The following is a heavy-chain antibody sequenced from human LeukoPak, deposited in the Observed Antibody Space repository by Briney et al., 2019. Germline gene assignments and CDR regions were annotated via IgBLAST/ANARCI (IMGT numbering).Heavy chain of an antibody. J-gene: IGHJ4*02. V-gene: IGHV1-8*01. CDR2: MNPNSGNT. CDR1: GYTFTSYD. CDR3: ARGGGIVVVPGAMSGGYYFDY. D-gene: IGHD2-2*01. Sequence: ASVKVSCKASGYTFTSYDINWVRQATGQGLEWMGWMNPNSGNTGYAQKFQGRVTMTRNTSISTAYMELSSLRSGDTAVYYCARGGGIVVVPGAMSGGYYFDYWGQGTLVTVSS.